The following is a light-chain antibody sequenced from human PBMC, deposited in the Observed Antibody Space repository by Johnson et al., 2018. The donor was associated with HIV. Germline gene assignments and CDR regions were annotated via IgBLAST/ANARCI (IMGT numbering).Light chain of an antibody. V-gene: IGLV1-51*02. Sequence: QSALTQPPSVSAAPGQKVTISCSGSSSNIGNNYVSWYQQFPGTAPKLLIYENNKRPSGIPGRFSGSKSGPSATLGITGLQTGDEADYYCGTWDSSLTSYVFGAGTKVTVL. J-gene: IGLJ1*01. CDR3: GTWDSSLTSYV. CDR2: ENN. CDR1: SSNIGNNY.